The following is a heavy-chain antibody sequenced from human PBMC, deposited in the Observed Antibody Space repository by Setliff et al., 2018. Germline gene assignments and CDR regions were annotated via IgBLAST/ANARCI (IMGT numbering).Heavy chain of an antibody. Sequence: TLSLPCTVPGGSISSGGYYWSWIRQHPGKGLEWIGYIYYSGSTNYNPSLKSRVTISVDTSKNQFSLKLSSVTAADTAVYYCARVFYYGSGSYLYYFDSWGQGTLVTVSS. J-gene: IGHJ4*02. V-gene: IGHV4-61*08. CDR3: ARVFYYGSGSYLYYFDS. CDR2: IYYSGST. CDR1: GGSISSGGYY. D-gene: IGHD3-10*01.